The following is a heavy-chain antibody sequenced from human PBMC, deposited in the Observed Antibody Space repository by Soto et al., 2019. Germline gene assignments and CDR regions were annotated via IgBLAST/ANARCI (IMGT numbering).Heavy chain of an antibody. Sequence: PSETLSLTCAVNGGSFSAYYWTWIRQPPGRGLEWIGEIDHSGSTNYNPSLESRVTISIDTAKNRFSLNVTSVTAADTAVYYCVRGLRYSGMDVWGQGXTVTVSS. D-gene: IGHD2-15*01. J-gene: IGHJ6*02. V-gene: IGHV4-34*01. CDR2: IDHSGST. CDR1: GGSFSAYY. CDR3: VRGLRYSGMDV.